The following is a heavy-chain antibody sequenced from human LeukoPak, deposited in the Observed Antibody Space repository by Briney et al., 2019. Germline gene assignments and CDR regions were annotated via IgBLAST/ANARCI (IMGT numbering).Heavy chain of an antibody. J-gene: IGHJ4*02. CDR1: GYTFTSYY. CDR2: ISAYNGNT. D-gene: IGHD3-10*01. CDR3: ARDPPRRRITMVRGVMPDDY. Sequence: ASVKVSCKASGYTFTSYYMHWVRQAPGQGLEWMGWISAYNGNTNYAQKLQGRVTMTTDTSTSTAYMELRSLRSDDTAVYYCARDPPRRRITMVRGVMPDDYWGQGTLVTVSS. V-gene: IGHV1-18*04.